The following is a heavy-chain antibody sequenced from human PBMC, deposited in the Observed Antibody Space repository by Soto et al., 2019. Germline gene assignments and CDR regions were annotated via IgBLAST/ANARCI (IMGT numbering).Heavy chain of an antibody. CDR3: ARAYCSGGSCYSGPLGY. D-gene: IGHD2-15*01. Sequence: QVQLVQSGAEVKKPGASVKVSCKASGYTFTSYDINWVRQATGQGLEWMGWMNANSGNTGYAQKFQRRVTMTRNTSISTAYMELSSLRSEDTAVYYCARAYCSGGSCYSGPLGYWGQGTLVTVSS. J-gene: IGHJ4*02. V-gene: IGHV1-8*01. CDR1: GYTFTSYD. CDR2: MNANSGNT.